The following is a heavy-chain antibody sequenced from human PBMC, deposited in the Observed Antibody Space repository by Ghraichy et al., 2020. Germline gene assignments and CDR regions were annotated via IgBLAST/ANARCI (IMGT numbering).Heavy chain of an antibody. D-gene: IGHD3-10*01. CDR2: ISYSGST. V-gene: IGHV4-59*01. CDR1: GGSISSYY. Sequence: SETLSLTCTVSGGSISSYYWSWIRQPPGKGLEWIGYISYSGSTNYNPSLKSRVTISVDTSKNQFSLKLSSVTAADTAVYYCARDRGWYGSGSYWYFDLWGRGTLVTVSS. J-gene: IGHJ2*01. CDR3: ARDRGWYGSGSYWYFDL.